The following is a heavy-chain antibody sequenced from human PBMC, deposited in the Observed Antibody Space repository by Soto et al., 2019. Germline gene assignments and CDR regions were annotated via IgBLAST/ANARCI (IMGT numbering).Heavy chain of an antibody. D-gene: IGHD6-13*01. CDR2: ISAYNGNT. Sequence: ASVKVSCKASGYTFTSYGISWVRQAPGQGLEWMGWISAYNGNTNYAQKLQGRVTMTTDTSTSTAYMELRSLRAEDTAVYYCAAQLYSSTWSQIEKWGQGTLVTVSS. J-gene: IGHJ4*02. CDR3: AAQLYSSTWSQIEK. CDR1: GYTFTSYG. V-gene: IGHV1-18*01.